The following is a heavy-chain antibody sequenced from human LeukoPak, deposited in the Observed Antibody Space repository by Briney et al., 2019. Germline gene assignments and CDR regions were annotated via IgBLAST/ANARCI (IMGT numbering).Heavy chain of an antibody. J-gene: IGHJ4*02. Sequence: GASVKVSCKASGYTFTGYYMHWVRQAPGQGLEWMGWINPNSGGTNYAQKFQGRVTMTRDTSISTAYMELSRLRSDDTAVYYCARDRDPYYYDSSGYYIPQPFDYWGQGTLVTVSS. CDR3: ARDRDPYYYDSSGYYIPQPFDY. V-gene: IGHV1-2*02. CDR2: INPNSGGT. D-gene: IGHD3-22*01. CDR1: GYTFTGYY.